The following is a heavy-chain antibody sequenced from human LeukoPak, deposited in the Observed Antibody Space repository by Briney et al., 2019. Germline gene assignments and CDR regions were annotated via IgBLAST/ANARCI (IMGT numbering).Heavy chain of an antibody. CDR2: ISTNSGTI. CDR1: GFTFSIYT. D-gene: IGHD3-3*01. V-gene: IGHV3-48*01. Sequence: GGSLRLSCAASGFTFSIYTMNWVRQAPGKGLEWISYISTNSGTIWYADSVKGRFTISRDNSKNTLYLQMNSLRAEDTAVYYCAKSDDFWSGYYRFDPWGQGTLVTVSS. J-gene: IGHJ5*02. CDR3: AKSDDFWSGYYRFDP.